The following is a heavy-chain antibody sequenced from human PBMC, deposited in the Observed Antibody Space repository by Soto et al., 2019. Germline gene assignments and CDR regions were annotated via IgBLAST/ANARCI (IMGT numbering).Heavy chain of an antibody. J-gene: IGHJ4*02. V-gene: IGHV1-8*01. CDR1: RNTFISYD. Sequence: QVQLVQSGAEVKKPGASVKVSCKASRNTFISYDINWVRQATGQGLEWMGWMNPKSANTGYAQNFQGRVTMTRNTSISTAYMELSSLRSEDTAVYYCARSPSWETTVTPYYFDYWGQGTLVTVSS. D-gene: IGHD4-4*01. CDR2: MNPKSANT. CDR3: ARSPSWETTVTPYYFDY.